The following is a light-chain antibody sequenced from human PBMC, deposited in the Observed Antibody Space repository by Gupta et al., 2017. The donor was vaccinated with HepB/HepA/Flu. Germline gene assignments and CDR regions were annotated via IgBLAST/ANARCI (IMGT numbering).Light chain of an antibody. CDR1: RSTIGSNY. J-gene: IGLJ1*01. CDR3: AAWDDSRSGYV. CDR2: TSN. V-gene: IGLV1-47*01. Sequence: QSVLTQPPSASGTPGQSVTISCSGSRSTIGSNYVYWFKQLPGTAPKLVAYTSNQRPSGVPGRISGSKSDTSASLAISGLRSEDEADYYCAAWDDSRSGYVFGTGTTVTVL.